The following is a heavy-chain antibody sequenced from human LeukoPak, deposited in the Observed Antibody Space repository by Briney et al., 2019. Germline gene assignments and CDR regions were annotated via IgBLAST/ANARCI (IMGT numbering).Heavy chain of an antibody. CDR1: GFTFSSYW. D-gene: IGHD1-26*01. V-gene: IGHV3-7*01. J-gene: IGHJ3*02. Sequence: GGSLRLSCAASGFTFSSYWMSWVRQAPGKGLEWVANIKQDGSEKYYVDSVKGRYTISRDNAKNSLYLQMNSLRAEDTAVYYCTRISLAGGGRYPTDPDAFDIWGQGTMVTVSS. CDR2: IKQDGSEK. CDR3: TRISLAGGGRYPTDPDAFDI.